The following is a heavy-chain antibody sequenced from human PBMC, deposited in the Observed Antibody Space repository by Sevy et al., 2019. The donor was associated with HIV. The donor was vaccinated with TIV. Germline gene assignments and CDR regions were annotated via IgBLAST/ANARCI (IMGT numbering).Heavy chain of an antibody. CDR2: IKSKTDGGTT. CDR3: TTGNSPYYDFWSGYQTDDYFDY. V-gene: IGHV3-15*01. CDR1: GFTFSNAW. D-gene: IGHD3-3*01. Sequence: GGSLRLSCAASGFTFSNAWMSWVRQAPGKGLEWVGRIKSKTDGGTTDYAAPVKGRFTISRDDSKNTLYLQMNSLKTEDTAVYYCTTGNSPYYDFWSGYQTDDYFDYWGQGTLVTVSS. J-gene: IGHJ4*02.